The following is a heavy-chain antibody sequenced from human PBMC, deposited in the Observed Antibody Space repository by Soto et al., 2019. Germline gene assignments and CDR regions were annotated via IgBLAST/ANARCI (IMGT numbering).Heavy chain of an antibody. Sequence: EVQLLESGGGLVQPGGSLRLSCAASGFTFSSYAMSWVRQAPGKRLEWVSAISGSGGSTYYADSVKGRFTISRDNSKNPLHLQMNSLRAEDTAVYYCAKDGGIAVAGPGVYWGQGTLVTVSS. CDR3: AKDGGIAVAGPGVY. D-gene: IGHD6-19*01. CDR1: GFTFSSYA. V-gene: IGHV3-23*01. J-gene: IGHJ4*02. CDR2: ISGSGGST.